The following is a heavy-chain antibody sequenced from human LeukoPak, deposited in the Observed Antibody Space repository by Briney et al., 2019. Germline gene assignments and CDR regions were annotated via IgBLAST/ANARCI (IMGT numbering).Heavy chain of an antibody. V-gene: IGHV3-7*01. CDR2: IKQDGSEK. CDR1: GFTFSSYW. D-gene: IGHD6-19*01. CDR3: ARERIAVDYYYYYMDV. Sequence: GGSLRLSCAASGFTFSSYWMSWVRQAPGKGLEWVANIKQDGSEKYYVDSVKGRFTISRDNAKNSLYLQMNSLRAEDTAVYYCARERIAVDYYYYYMDVWGKGITVTVSS. J-gene: IGHJ6*03.